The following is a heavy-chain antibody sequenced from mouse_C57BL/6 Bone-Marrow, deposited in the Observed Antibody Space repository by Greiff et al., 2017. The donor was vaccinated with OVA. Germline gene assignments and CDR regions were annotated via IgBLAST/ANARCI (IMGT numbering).Heavy chain of an antibody. D-gene: IGHD1-1*01. CDR2: INPGSGGT. V-gene: IGHV1-54*01. J-gene: IGHJ1*03. Sequence: QVQLKQSGAELVRPGTSVKVSCKASGYAFTNYLIEWVKQRPGQGLEWIGVINPGSGGTNYNEKFKGKATLTADKSSSTAYMQLSSLTSEDSAVYFCAGYYYGSRGFDVWGTGTTVTVSS. CDR3: AGYYYGSRGFDV. CDR1: GYAFTNYL.